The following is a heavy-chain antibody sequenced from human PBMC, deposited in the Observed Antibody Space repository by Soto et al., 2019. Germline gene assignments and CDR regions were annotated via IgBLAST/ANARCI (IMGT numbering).Heavy chain of an antibody. CDR2: ISYDGSNK. Sequence: PGGSLRLSCAASGFTFSSYGIHWVRQAPGKGLEWVAVISYDGSNKYYADSVKGRFTISRDNSKNTLYLQMNSLRAEDTAVYYCASTYYYGSGSYYLACWGQGTLVTVSS. CDR1: GFTFSSYG. V-gene: IGHV3-30*03. J-gene: IGHJ4*02. CDR3: ASTYYYGSGSYYLAC. D-gene: IGHD3-10*01.